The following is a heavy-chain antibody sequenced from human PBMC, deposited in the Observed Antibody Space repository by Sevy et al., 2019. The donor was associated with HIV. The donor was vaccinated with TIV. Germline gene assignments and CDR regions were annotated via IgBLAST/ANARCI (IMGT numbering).Heavy chain of an antibody. CDR3: ARASGWLHFDF. V-gene: IGHV4-30-2*01. CDR2: IYHSGST. Sequence: SETLSLTCAVSGGSISGGGYSWTWIRQPPGKGLEGIAYIYHSGSTYYNPSLKSRVTMSLDKSKNQFSLKLRSVTAADTAVYYCARASGWLHFDFWGQGTLVTVSS. J-gene: IGHJ4*02. CDR1: GGSISGGGYS. D-gene: IGHD5-12*01.